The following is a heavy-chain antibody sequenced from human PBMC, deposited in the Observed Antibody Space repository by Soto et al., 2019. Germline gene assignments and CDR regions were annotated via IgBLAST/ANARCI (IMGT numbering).Heavy chain of an antibody. V-gene: IGHV3-23*01. D-gene: IGHD6-19*01. CDR3: AKQAGYSSDPFDY. J-gene: IGHJ4*02. CDR1: GFTLNSHA. Sequence: VGSLRLSCSASGFTLNSHAMSWVRQTPGTGLEWVSGISGGGATTYYAASVKGRFTISRDNSKNTLYLQINSLRAEDTALYYCAKQAGYSSDPFDYWGQGTLVTVSS. CDR2: ISGGGATT.